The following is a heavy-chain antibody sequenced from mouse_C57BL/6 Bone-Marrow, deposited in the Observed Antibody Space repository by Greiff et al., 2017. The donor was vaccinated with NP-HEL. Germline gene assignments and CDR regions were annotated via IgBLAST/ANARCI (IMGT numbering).Heavy chain of an antibody. J-gene: IGHJ3*01. V-gene: IGHV1-19*01. CDR3: AEDDGYYRLAY. CDR1: GYTFTDYY. Sequence: EVQLQQSGPVLVKPGASVKMSCKASGYTFTDYYMNWVKQSHGKRLEWIGVINPYNGGTSYNQKFKGKATLTVDKSSSTAYMELNSLTSEDSAVYYCAEDDGYYRLAYWGQGTLVTVSA. CDR2: INPYNGGT. D-gene: IGHD2-3*01.